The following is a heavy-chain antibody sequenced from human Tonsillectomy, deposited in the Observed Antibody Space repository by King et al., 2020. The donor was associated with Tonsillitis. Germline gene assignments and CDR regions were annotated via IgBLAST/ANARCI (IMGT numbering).Heavy chain of an antibody. CDR3: ARGSKGYSSSWSYWFDP. CDR2: INPSDGST. Sequence: QLVQSGAEVKKPGASVKVSCKASGSTFTSYYMQWVRQAPGQGLEWMGIINPSDGSTNYAQKFQGRVTMTRDTSTSTVYMELSSLRSEDTAVYYCARGSKGYSSSWSYWFDPWGQGTLVTVSS. V-gene: IGHV1-46*03. D-gene: IGHD6-13*01. CDR1: GSTFTSYY. J-gene: IGHJ5*02.